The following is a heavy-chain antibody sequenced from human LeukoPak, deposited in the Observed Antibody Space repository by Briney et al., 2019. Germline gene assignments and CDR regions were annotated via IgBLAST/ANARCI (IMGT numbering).Heavy chain of an antibody. CDR3: ARASTVPQYYFDY. CDR1: GFTFSSYA. V-gene: IGHV3-53*01. D-gene: IGHD4-17*01. CDR2: IYSGGST. Sequence: PGGSLRLSCAASGFTFSSYAMSWVRQAPGKGLEWVSVIYSGGSTYYADSVKGRFTISRDNSKNTLYLQMNSLRAEDTAVYYCARASTVPQYYFDYWGQGTLVTVSS. J-gene: IGHJ4*02.